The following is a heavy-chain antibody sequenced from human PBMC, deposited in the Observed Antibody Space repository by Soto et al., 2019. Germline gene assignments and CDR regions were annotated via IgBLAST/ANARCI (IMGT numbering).Heavy chain of an antibody. V-gene: IGHV3-30-3*01. Sequence: QLQLVESGGGVVQPGRSLRLSCAASGFTFDKSSMHWVRQAPGKGLEWVSNISYDGSEKYYADSVRGRFTISRDNSKNTLYLQMNSLRVEDTAVYYSVEGGCFTCPDVDYNYGMDVWGQGTTVTVSS. CDR3: VEGGCFTCPDVDYNYGMDV. J-gene: IGHJ6*02. CDR1: GFTFDKSS. CDR2: ISYDGSEK. D-gene: IGHD3-16*01.